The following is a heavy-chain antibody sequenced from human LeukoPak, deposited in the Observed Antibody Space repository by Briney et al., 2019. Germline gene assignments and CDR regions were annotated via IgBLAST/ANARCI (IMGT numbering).Heavy chain of an antibody. CDR3: ARVSYCAGDCHSRQFDY. CDR1: GGSISSYY. CDR2: IYYSGST. D-gene: IGHD2-21*02. Sequence: SETLSLTCTVSGGSISSYYWSWIRQPPGKGLEWIGYIYYSGSTNYNPSLKSRVTISIDTSKNQFSLRLSSVTAAETAVYYCARVSYCAGDCHSRQFDYWGQGTLVTVSS. V-gene: IGHV4-59*01. J-gene: IGHJ4*02.